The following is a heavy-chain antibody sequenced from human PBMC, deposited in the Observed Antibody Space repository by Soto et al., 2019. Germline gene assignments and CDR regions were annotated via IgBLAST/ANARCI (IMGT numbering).Heavy chain of an antibody. CDR1: GDSVSSNSAA. V-gene: IGHV6-1*01. J-gene: IGHJ5*02. CDR2: TYYRSKWYN. CDR3: ARADIVVVPAAIGAPPNRELNWLDP. Sequence: PSQTLSLTCAISGDSVSSNSAAWNWIRQSPSRGLEWLGRTYYRSKWYNDYAVSVKSRVTISVDTSKNQFSLKLSSVTAADTAVYYCARADIVVVPAAIGAPPNRELNWLDPWGQGTLVTVSS. D-gene: IGHD2-2*01.